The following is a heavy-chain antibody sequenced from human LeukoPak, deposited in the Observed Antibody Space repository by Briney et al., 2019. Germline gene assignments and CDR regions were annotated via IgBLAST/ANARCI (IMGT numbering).Heavy chain of an antibody. D-gene: IGHD2-2*01. Sequence: SETLSLTCTVSGGSISSSVYYWGWIRQPPGKGLEWIGSIYYSGSTYYNPSLKSRVTISVDTSKNQFSLKLSSVTAADTAVYYCAREKYCSSTSCYWADAFDIWGQGTMVTVSS. J-gene: IGHJ3*02. CDR1: GGSISSSVYY. CDR3: AREKYCSSTSCYWADAFDI. CDR2: IYYSGST. V-gene: IGHV4-39*07.